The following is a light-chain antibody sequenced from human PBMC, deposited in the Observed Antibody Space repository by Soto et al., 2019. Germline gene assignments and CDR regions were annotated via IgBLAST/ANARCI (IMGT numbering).Light chain of an antibody. V-gene: IGKV1-27*01. CDR2: AAS. Sequence: DIQMTQSPSSLSASLGDRVTITCRASQGIGVYLAWFQQKPGKVPMLLIYAASTLQSGVPSRFSSSGSGTDFTLTISSLQPEDFATYYCQKYNSAPHTFGEGTKVEIK. J-gene: IGKJ4*01. CDR1: QGIGVY. CDR3: QKYNSAPHT.